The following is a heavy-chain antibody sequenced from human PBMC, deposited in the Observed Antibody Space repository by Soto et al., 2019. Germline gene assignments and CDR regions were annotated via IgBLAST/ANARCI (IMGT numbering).Heavy chain of an antibody. CDR1: GFTYSTYA. J-gene: IGHJ4*02. Sequence: EVQVLESGGGLVQPGGSLRLSCAASGFTYSTYAMSWVRQAPGKGLEWVSTITGIVGNTYYADSVKGRFTISRDNSKNTLFLQMNSLRAEDTAMYYCAKSSLLHAFDYWGQGTLVTVSS. CDR2: ITGIVGNT. V-gene: IGHV3-23*01. D-gene: IGHD6-13*01. CDR3: AKSSLLHAFDY.